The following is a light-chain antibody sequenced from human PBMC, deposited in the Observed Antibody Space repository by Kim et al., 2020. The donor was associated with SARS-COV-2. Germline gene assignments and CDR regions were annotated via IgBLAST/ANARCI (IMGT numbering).Light chain of an antibody. CDR1: SLRGYY. CDR2: GKN. CDR3: NSRDSNDNVV. J-gene: IGLJ2*01. V-gene: IGLV3-19*01. Sequence: SLRQTVTISCHGDSLRGYYATWYQQTPGQAPLLVIYGKNNRPSGIPDRFSGSSSGNTASLTITATQAGDEADYYCNSRDSNDNVVFGGGTKLTVL.